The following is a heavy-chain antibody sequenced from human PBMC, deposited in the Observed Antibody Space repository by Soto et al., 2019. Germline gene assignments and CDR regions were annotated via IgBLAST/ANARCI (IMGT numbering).Heavy chain of an antibody. CDR2: IYHSGGI. J-gene: IGHJ5*02. CDR1: GGPISSGGYS. Sequence: SETLSLTCEVSGGPISSGGYSWSWIRQPPGKGLEWIGYIYHSGGIYYNPSLRGRVTMSIDRTKKQFSLKLSSVTAADTAVYFCARTMTTSGWFDPWGQGTLVTVS. D-gene: IGHD4-17*01. V-gene: IGHV4-30-2*01. CDR3: ARTMTTSGWFDP.